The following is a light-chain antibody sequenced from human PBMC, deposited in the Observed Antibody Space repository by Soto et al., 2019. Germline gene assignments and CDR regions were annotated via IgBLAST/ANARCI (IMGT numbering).Light chain of an antibody. V-gene: IGKV1-5*03. J-gene: IGKJ1*01. CDR2: KAS. CDR1: QSIGSW. Sequence: DIQMTQSPSTLSASVGDRVAITCRASQSIGSWVAWYQQKPGKAPKVLISKASTLESGVPARFSGSGSGKEFTLTISSLQPDDVATYYCQLYNSYLWRFGQGTKVEIK. CDR3: QLYNSYLWR.